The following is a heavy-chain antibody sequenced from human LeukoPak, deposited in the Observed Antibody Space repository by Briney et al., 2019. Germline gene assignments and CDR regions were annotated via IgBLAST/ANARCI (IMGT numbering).Heavy chain of an antibody. V-gene: IGHV3-23*01. CDR1: GFTFSSFG. J-gene: IGHJ4*02. Sequence: GGSLRLSCAASGFTFSSFGMSWVRQAPGKGLEWVSDISGSGGSTYYADSVKGRFTISRDNSKNTLYLQMNSLRAEDTAVYYCARDRYDSGGDYWGQGTLVTVSS. CDR3: ARDRYDSGGDY. CDR2: ISGSGGST. D-gene: IGHD3-22*01.